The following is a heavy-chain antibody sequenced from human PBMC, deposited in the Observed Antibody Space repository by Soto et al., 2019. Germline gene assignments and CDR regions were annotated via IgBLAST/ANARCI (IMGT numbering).Heavy chain of an antibody. J-gene: IGHJ4*02. CDR2: IYYTGIA. D-gene: IGHD5-18*01. CDR3: AGPSTIQLWQYYFDA. V-gene: IGHV4-39*01. Sequence: SETLSLTCTVSGGSITNSSYDWGWIRQPPGKGLEWIGNIYYTGIAYYNPSLKSRVSMSVATSKNQISLKLNSVTAADTAVYYCAGPSTIQLWQYYFDAWGLGTLVTVSS. CDR1: GGSITNSSYD.